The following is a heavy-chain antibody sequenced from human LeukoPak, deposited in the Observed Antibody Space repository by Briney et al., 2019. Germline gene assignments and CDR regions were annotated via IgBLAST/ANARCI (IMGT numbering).Heavy chain of an antibody. J-gene: IGHJ4*02. V-gene: IGHV3-7*01. D-gene: IGHD4-17*01. CDR2: MNLDGSEK. Sequence: GGSLRLSCAASGFTFSNYWMSWVCQAPGKGLEWVANMNLDGSEKYYVDSVKGRFTISRDNAKSSLYLQMNSLRAEDTAVYYCARDDYGPAGYGGQGTLVTVSS. CDR3: ARDDYGPAGY. CDR1: GFTFSNYW.